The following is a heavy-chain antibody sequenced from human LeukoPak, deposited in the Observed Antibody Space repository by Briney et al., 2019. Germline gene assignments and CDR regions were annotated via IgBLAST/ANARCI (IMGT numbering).Heavy chain of an antibody. CDR2: ISGSGGGGST. CDR1: GFTLSSYG. Sequence: PGGSLRLSCAASGFTLSSYGMSWVRQAPGKGLEWVSAISGSGGGGSTNYADSVRGRFTISRDNSKNTLHLQMNSLRAEDTALYYCAKGRFSHFDPGGQGTLVTVSS. CDR3: AKGRFSHFDP. J-gene: IGHJ5*02. V-gene: IGHV3-23*01.